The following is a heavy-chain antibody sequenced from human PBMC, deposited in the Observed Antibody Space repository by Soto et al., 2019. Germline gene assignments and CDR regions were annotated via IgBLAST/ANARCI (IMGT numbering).Heavy chain of an antibody. D-gene: IGHD2-2*01. Sequence: GESLKISCKGSGYSLTTYWIYWVRQMPGKGLEWMGRIDPSDSYTNYSPSFQGHVTMSADKSVSTAYLQWSSLRASDTATYYCARRIYCNTSSCYSSYYYGMDVWGQGTTVTVSS. CDR3: ARRIYCNTSSCYSSYYYGMDV. J-gene: IGHJ6*02. V-gene: IGHV5-10-1*01. CDR2: IDPSDSYT. CDR1: GYSLTTYW.